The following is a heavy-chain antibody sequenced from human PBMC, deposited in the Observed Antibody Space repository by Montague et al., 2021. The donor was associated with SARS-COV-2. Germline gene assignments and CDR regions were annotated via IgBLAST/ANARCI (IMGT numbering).Heavy chain of an antibody. CDR3: ARSRANVPSRPGFDY. Sequence: SETLSLTYTVSGASVASGNFYWSRIRQPPGKGLEWIGYMYYTGHTNYNPSLESRVTMPVDPSRNQFSLTLTSVTAADTAVYYCARSRANVPSRPGFDYWGQGALVTVSS. V-gene: IGHV4-61*01. D-gene: IGHD6-6*01. CDR2: MYYTGHT. J-gene: IGHJ4*02. CDR1: GASVASGNFY.